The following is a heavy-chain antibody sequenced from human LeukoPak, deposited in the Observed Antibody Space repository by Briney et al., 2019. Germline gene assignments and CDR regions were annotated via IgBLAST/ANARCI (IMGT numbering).Heavy chain of an antibody. D-gene: IGHD2-2*01. J-gene: IGHJ4*02. CDR3: ARGSCSSTSCYAATSYYFDY. CDR1: GGSFSGYY. CDR2: INHSGST. V-gene: IGHV4-34*01. Sequence: SETLSFTCAVYGGSFSGYYWSWIRQPPGKGLEWIGEINHSGSTNYNPSLKSRVTISVDTSKNQFSLKLSSVTAADTAVYYCARGSCSSTSCYAATSYYFDYWGQGTLVTVSS.